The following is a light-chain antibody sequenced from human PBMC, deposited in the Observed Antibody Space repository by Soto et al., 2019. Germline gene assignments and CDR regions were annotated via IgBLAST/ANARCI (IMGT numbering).Light chain of an antibody. Sequence: QSVLTQPPSVSGAPGQRVTISCTGRSSNIGAGYDVHWYQQLPGTAPKLLIYGNSNRPSGVPDRYSGSKSGTSASLAITGLQAEDEADYYCQSYDSSRSVGVFGTGTKLTVL. J-gene: IGLJ1*01. V-gene: IGLV1-40*01. CDR2: GNS. CDR3: QSYDSSRSVGV. CDR1: SSNIGAGYD.